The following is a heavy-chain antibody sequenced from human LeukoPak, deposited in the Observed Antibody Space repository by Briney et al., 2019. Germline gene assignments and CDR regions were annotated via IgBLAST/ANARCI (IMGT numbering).Heavy chain of an antibody. CDR2: IIPIFGTA. V-gene: IGHV1-69*13. Sequence: RASVKASCKASGGTFSSYAISWVRQAPGQGLEWMGGIIPIFGTANYAQKFQGRVTITADESTSTAYMELSSLRSEDTAVYYCARGIPETKDYSKVYYYYYYYYMDVWGKGTTVTVSS. CDR3: ARGIPETKDYSKVYYYYYYYYMDV. D-gene: IGHD4-11*01. CDR1: GGTFSSYA. J-gene: IGHJ6*03.